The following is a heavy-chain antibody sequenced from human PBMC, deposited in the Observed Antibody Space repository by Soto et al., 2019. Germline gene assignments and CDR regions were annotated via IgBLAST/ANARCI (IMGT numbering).Heavy chain of an antibody. D-gene: IGHD3-9*01. CDR1: GYSFTSYW. CDR2: IDPSDSYT. CDR3: ARRGYDILTYPDY. J-gene: IGHJ4*02. Sequence: GESLKISCKGSGYSFTSYWISWVRQMPGKGLEWMGRIDPSDSYTNYSPSFQGHVTISADKSISTAYLQWSSLKASDAAMYYCARRGYDILTYPDYWGQGTLVTVSS. V-gene: IGHV5-10-1*01.